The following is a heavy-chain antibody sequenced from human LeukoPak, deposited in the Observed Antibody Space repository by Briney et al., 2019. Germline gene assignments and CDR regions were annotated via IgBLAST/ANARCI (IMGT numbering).Heavy chain of an antibody. CDR1: GYTFTSFG. Sequence: ASVKVSCKASGYTFTSFGINWVRQAPGQGLEWMGWISGNNDNPNYGQKFQGRFTVTTDSSTSTTYMELRNLRFDDTAVYYCARDGTSTDDYWGQGTLVTVSS. V-gene: IGHV1-18*01. J-gene: IGHJ4*02. CDR2: ISGNNDNP. CDR3: ARDGTSTDDY. D-gene: IGHD2-2*01.